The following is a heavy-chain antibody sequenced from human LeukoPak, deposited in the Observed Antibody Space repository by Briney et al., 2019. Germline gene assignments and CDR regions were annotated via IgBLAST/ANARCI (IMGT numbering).Heavy chain of an antibody. Sequence: PGGSLRLSCAASGFTFSSYAMHWVRQAPGKGLEWVAVISYDGSNKYYADSVKGRFTISRDNAMKSLYLQMNGLRGEDTAVYYCAEEAPTVSLDSWGQGTLVTVSS. V-gene: IGHV3-30*04. D-gene: IGHD4-11*01. CDR3: AEEAPTVSLDS. CDR2: ISYDGSNK. CDR1: GFTFSSYA. J-gene: IGHJ4*02.